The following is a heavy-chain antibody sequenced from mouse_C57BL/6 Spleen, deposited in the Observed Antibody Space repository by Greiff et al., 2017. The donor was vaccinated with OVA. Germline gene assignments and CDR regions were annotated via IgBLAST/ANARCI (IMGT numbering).Heavy chain of an antibody. J-gene: IGHJ2*01. D-gene: IGHD2-4*01. CDR1: GFSLSTFGMG. CDR2: IWWDDDK. V-gene: IGHV8-8*01. CDR3: ARLYDYDGYYFDY. Sequence: QVTLKESGPGILQPSQTLSLTCSFSGFSLSTFGMGVGWIRQPSGKGLEWLAHIWWDDDKYYNPALKSRLTISKDTSKNQVFLKIANVDTADTSTYYCARLYDYDGYYFDYWGQGTTLTVSS.